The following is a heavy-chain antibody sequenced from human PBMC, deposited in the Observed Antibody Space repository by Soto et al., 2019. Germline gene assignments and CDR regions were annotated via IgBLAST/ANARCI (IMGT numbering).Heavy chain of an antibody. V-gene: IGHV4-34*01. CDR3: ARGIRFWSGYCHFDY. CDR2: INHSGST. D-gene: IGHD3-3*01. J-gene: IGHJ4*02. CDR1: GGSFSGYY. Sequence: PSQTLSLTCAVYGGSFSGYYWSWIRQPPGKGLEWIGEINHSGSTNYNPSLKSRVTISVDTSKNQFSLKLSSVTAADTAVYYCARGIRFWSGYCHFDYWGQGTLVTVSS.